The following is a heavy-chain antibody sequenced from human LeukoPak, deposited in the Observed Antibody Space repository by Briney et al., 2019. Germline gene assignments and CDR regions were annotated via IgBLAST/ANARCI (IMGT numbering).Heavy chain of an antibody. D-gene: IGHD3-22*01. CDR2: IYNVGST. J-gene: IGHJ4*02. V-gene: IGHV3-66*01. CDR1: GFTVSSEY. Sequence: PGGSLRLSCAASGFTVSSEYMSWVRQTPGKGLEWVSVIYNVGSTKYADSVKARFTISRDNSKNTLDLQMNSLRAEDTAVYYCAKARGRGDYYDNPIDYWGQGTLVTVSS. CDR3: AKARGRGDYYDNPIDY.